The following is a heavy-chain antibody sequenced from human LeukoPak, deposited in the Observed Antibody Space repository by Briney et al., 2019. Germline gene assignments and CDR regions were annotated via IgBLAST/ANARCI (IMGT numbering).Heavy chain of an antibody. CDR3: ARLHYYGSGDY. Sequence: SETLSLTCTVSGGSISSSSYYWGWIRQPPGKGLEWIGSIYYSGSTYYNPSLKSRVTISVDTSKNQFSLKLSSVTAADTAVYYCARLHYYGSGDYWGQGTLVTVSS. J-gene: IGHJ4*02. CDR2: IYYSGST. CDR1: GGSISSSSYY. D-gene: IGHD3-10*01. V-gene: IGHV4-39*01.